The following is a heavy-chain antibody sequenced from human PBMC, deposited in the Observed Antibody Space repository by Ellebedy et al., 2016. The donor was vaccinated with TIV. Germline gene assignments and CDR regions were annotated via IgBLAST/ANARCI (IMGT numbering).Heavy chain of an antibody. D-gene: IGHD3-22*01. J-gene: IGHJ3*02. CDR1: GGSISSYY. Sequence: SETLSLTCTVSGGSISSYYWSWIRQHPGKGLEWIGYISHSGSTNYNSSLKSRVTILEDTSKNQFSLRLSYVTAADTAVYYCARHSPAVNGLITLIGPNAFDIWGQGTTVTVSS. CDR3: ARHSPAVNGLITLIGPNAFDI. V-gene: IGHV4-59*08. CDR2: ISHSGST.